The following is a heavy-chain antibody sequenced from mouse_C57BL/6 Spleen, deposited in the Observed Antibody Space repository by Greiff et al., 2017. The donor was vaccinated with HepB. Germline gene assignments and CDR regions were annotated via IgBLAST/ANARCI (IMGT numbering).Heavy chain of an antibody. CDR3: ASLYYGNYYAMDY. V-gene: IGHV1-82*01. CDR1: GYAFSSSW. CDR2: LYPGDGDT. Sequence: VQLQQSGPELVKPGASVKISCKASGYAFSSSWMNWVKQRPGKGLEWIGRLYPGDGDTNYNGKFKGKATLTADKSSSTAYMQLSSLTSEDSAVYFCASLYYGNYYAMDYWGQGTSVTVSS. D-gene: IGHD2-1*01. J-gene: IGHJ4*01.